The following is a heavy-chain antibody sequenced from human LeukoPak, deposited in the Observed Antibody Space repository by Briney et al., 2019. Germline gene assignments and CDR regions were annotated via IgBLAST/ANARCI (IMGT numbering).Heavy chain of an antibody. J-gene: IGHJ4*02. CDR2: IKQDGSEK. V-gene: IGHV3-7*03. D-gene: IGHD3-10*01. CDR3: ARDLDYYGSGSYYFY. Sequence: GGSLRLSCAASGFTFSSYWMSLVRQAPGKGLEWVVNIKQDGSEKYYVDSVKGRFTISRDNAKNSLYLQMNSLRAEDTAVYYCARDLDYYGSGSYYFYWGQGTLVTVSS. CDR1: GFTFSSYW.